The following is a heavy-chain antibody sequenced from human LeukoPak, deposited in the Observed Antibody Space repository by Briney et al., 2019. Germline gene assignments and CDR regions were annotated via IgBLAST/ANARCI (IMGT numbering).Heavy chain of an antibody. CDR3: ARSQFDN. CDR1: GFIFGAYW. J-gene: IGHJ4*01. Sequence: GGSLRLSCEDSGFIFGAYWMLWVRQAPGKGLVWVSRIDGDGSTTTYADSVKGRFTISRDNAKNTLYLQMNSLRAEDTAVYYCARSQFDNWGQGTLVTVSS. CDR2: IDGDGSTT. V-gene: IGHV3-74*01.